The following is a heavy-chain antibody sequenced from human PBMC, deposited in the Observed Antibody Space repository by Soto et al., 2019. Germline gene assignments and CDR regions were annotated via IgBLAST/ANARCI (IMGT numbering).Heavy chain of an antibody. J-gene: IGHJ5*02. V-gene: IGHV3-64*07. CDR2: IGTDGGGT. CDR1: GFSFTTYA. D-gene: IGHD3-10*01. CDR3: ARYGSGSSYDH. Sequence: EVQLVESGGGLVQPGGSLRLSCAASGFSFTTYAMHWVRQAPGKGLQYVAAIGTDGGGTYYADSVKGRFTISRDNSKNTLYLQMGSLRGEDMAVYYCARYGSGSSYDHWGQGTLVTVSS.